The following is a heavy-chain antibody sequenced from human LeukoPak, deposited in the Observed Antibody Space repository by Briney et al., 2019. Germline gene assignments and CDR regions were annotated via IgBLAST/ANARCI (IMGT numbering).Heavy chain of an antibody. D-gene: IGHD1-1*01. CDR3: ARQRWNDPLEYYIDV. Sequence: GESLKISCKGSGYTFTTFWIGWVRQMPGQGLQWTGIIYPGDSETIYSPSFQGQVTISADKSISTAYLQWSSLKASDTAMYYCARQRWNDPLEYYIDVWGKGTTVTVSS. CDR1: GYTFTTFW. J-gene: IGHJ6*03. CDR2: IYPGDSET. V-gene: IGHV5-51*01.